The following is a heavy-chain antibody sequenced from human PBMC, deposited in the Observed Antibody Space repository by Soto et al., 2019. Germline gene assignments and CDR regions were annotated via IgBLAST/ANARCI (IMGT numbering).Heavy chain of an antibody. V-gene: IGHV1-69*06. CDR2: IIPIFATP. J-gene: IGHJ4*02. CDR1: GGPFSDYS. D-gene: IGHD4-17*01. Sequence: QVQLVQSGAEVKKPGSSVKVSCKASGGPFSDYSINWVRQAHGQGLEWMGGIIPIFATPNYAQKFQGRVTITADKSTSTAYMELSNLRSEDTAIYFCARDPDYGTNSGIGVVDYWGQGTLVTV. CDR3: ARDPDYGTNSGIGVVDY.